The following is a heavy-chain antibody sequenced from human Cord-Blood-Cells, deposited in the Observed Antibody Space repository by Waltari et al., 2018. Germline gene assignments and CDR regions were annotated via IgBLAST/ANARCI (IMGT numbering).Heavy chain of an antibody. Sequence: EVQLVESGGGLLQPGGSLRLSCAASGFPVSSNYMSWVRQAPGKGLEWVSVIYSGGSTYYADSVKGRFTISRDNSKNTLYLQMNSLRAEDTAVYYCARERRYYFDYWGQGTLVTVSS. CDR2: IYSGGST. CDR3: ARERRYYFDY. J-gene: IGHJ4*02. V-gene: IGHV3-53*01. CDR1: GFPVSSNY.